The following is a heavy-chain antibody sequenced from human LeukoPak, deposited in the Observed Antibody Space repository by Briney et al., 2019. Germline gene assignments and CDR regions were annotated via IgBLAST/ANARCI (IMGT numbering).Heavy chain of an antibody. Sequence: ASVKVSCKASGYTFTGYYMHWVRQAPGQGLEWMGWINPNSGGTNYAQKFQGRVTITRETSASTAYIELRSLRSEDTAMYYCARGSTSDWPLDHWGQETLVTISS. J-gene: IGHJ1*01. CDR2: INPNSGGT. D-gene: IGHD2-2*01. CDR1: GYTFTGYY. V-gene: IGHV1-2*02. CDR3: ARGSTSDWPLDH.